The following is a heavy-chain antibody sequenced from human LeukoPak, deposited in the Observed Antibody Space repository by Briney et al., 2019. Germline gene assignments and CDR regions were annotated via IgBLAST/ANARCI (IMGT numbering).Heavy chain of an antibody. CDR2: INHSGST. D-gene: IGHD3-16*02. V-gene: IGHV4-34*01. CDR1: GGSFSGYY. J-gene: IGHJ4*02. CDR3: ARGLSAVVY. Sequence: SETLSLTCAVYGGSFSGYYWSWIRQPPGKGLEWIGEINHSGSTNYNPSLKSRVTISVDTSKKQFSLRLSSVTAADTAVYYCARGLSAVVYWGQGTLVTVSS.